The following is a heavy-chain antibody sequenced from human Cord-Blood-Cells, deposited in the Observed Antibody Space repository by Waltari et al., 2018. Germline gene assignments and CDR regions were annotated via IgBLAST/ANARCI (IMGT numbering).Heavy chain of an antibody. CDR2: IYPGDSDT. Sequence: EVQLVQSGAEVKKPGESLKISCKGSGYSFTSYWIGWLRQMPGKCLEWMGIIYPGDSDTRYSPSFQGQVTISADKSISTAYLQWSSLKASDTAMYYCARHGRKSAYCGGDCYIDYWGQGTLVTVSS. CDR1: GYSFTSYW. J-gene: IGHJ4*02. D-gene: IGHD2-21*02. CDR3: ARHGRKSAYCGGDCYIDY. V-gene: IGHV5-51*01.